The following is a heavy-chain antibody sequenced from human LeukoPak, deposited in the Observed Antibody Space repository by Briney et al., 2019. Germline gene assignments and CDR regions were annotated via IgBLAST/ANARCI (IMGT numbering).Heavy chain of an antibody. Sequence: GGSLRLSCAASGFTFSSYAMSWVRQAPGKGLEWVSAISGSGASTYYADSVKGRFTISRDNSKNTQYLEMNSLRAEDTAVYYCAKDCRYCSGGSCYPPSYMDVWGKGTTVTVSS. CDR1: GFTFSSYA. CDR2: ISGSGAST. V-gene: IGHV3-23*01. D-gene: IGHD2-15*01. CDR3: AKDCRYCSGGSCYPPSYMDV. J-gene: IGHJ6*03.